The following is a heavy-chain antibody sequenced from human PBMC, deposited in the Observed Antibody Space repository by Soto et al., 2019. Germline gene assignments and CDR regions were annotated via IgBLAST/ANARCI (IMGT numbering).Heavy chain of an antibody. J-gene: IGHJ5*02. D-gene: IGHD2-21*01. V-gene: IGHV4-59*01. Sequence: PSETLSLTFTVSGGSMNSYYWTWVRQPPGMGLEWIGYVYDSGTSKYNASLESRITMSLDKSRNQFSLSLSYVTAADTAVYFCARYSPPKKSFDSNPGWLDPWGQGTLVTVS. CDR2: VYDSGTS. CDR1: GGSMNSYY. CDR3: ARYSPPKKSFDSNPGWLDP.